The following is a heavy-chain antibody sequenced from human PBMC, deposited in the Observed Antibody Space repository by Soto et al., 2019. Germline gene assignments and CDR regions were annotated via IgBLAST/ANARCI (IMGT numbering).Heavy chain of an antibody. CDR1: GFTFSSYW. D-gene: IGHD1-26*01. CDR2: IKQDGSEK. Sequence: GGSLRLSCAASGFTFSSYWMNWVRQAPGKGLEWVARIKQDGSEKKYVDSVKGRFTISRDNAEMSLYLQMNSLRAEDTAVYYCARGTTSGATYFDYWGQGTLVTVSS. J-gene: IGHJ4*02. V-gene: IGHV3-7*03. CDR3: ARGTTSGATYFDY.